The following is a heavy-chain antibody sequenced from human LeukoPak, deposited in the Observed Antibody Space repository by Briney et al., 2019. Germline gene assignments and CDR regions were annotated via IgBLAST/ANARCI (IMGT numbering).Heavy chain of an antibody. CDR3: ARDVVLSGTDAFDI. Sequence: GGSLRLSCTASGSTFSIYWMHWDRQAPGKGLVWVSRINSDGSNTIYADSVKSPFPQSRDNAKNTLYLEMNSLRAQDTAVYYCARDVVLSGTDAFDIWGQGTRVTVSS. J-gene: IGHJ3*02. CDR1: GSTFSIYW. V-gene: IGHV3-74*01. D-gene: IGHD2-15*01. CDR2: INSDGSNT.